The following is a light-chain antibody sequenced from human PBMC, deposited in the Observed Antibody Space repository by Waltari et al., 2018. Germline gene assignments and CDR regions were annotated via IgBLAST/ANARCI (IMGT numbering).Light chain of an antibody. CDR2: KAN. CDR1: SCSLHMTSY. Sequence: QTVVTQEPSLSVSPGGTVPLTWALSSCSLHMTSYANWYQQSPGQTPRTLVYKANIRSSGVPDRFSGSVLGNKAVLIITGTQAEDESNYYCLLYMGSGIWVFGGGTKLTVL. CDR3: LLYMGSGIWV. V-gene: IGLV8-61*01. J-gene: IGLJ3*02.